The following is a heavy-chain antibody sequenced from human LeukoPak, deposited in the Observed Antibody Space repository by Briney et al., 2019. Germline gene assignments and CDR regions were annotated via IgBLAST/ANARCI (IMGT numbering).Heavy chain of an antibody. CDR3: ARELGATRGYFDY. D-gene: IGHD1-26*01. CDR2: ISYDGSNK. J-gene: IGHJ4*02. V-gene: IGHV3-30-3*01. CDR1: GFTFSSYA. Sequence: PGRSLRLSCAASGFTFSSYAMHWVRQAPGKGLEWVAVISYDGSNKYYADSVKGRFTISRDNSKNTLYLQMNSLRAEDTAVYYCARELGATRGYFDYWGQGTLVTVSS.